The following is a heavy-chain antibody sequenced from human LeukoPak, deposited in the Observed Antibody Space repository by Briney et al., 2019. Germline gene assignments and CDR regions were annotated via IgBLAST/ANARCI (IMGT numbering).Heavy chain of an antibody. CDR3: ARARMKQQLVGAFDI. CDR1: GFTFSSYA. CDR2: ISYDGSNK. Sequence: GGSLRLSCAASGFTFSSYAMHWVRQAPGKGLEWVAVISYDGSNKYYADSVKGRFTISRDNSKNTLYLQMNSLRAEDTAVYYCARARMKQQLVGAFDIWGQGTMVTVSS. J-gene: IGHJ3*02. V-gene: IGHV3-30-3*01. D-gene: IGHD6-13*01.